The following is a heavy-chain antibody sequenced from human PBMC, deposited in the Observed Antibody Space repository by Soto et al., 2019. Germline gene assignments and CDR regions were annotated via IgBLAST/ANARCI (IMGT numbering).Heavy chain of an antibody. CDR1: GGSISSYY. CDR3: ARNDDSSGYYPYYFDY. J-gene: IGHJ4*02. V-gene: IGHV4-59*01. CDR2: IYYSGST. Sequence: ETLSLTCTVSGGSISSYYWSWIRQPPGKGLEWIGYIYYSGSTNYNPSLKSRVTISVDTSKNQFSLKLSSVTAADTAVYYCARNDDSSGYYPYYFDYWGQGTLVTVSS. D-gene: IGHD3-22*01.